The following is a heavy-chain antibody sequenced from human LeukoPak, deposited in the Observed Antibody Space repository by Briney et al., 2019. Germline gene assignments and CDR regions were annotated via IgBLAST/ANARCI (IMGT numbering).Heavy chain of an antibody. Sequence: SETLSLTCTVSGGSISSYYWSWIRQPAGKGLEWIGRIYTSGSTNYNPSFKSRVTMSVDTSKNQFSLKLSSVTAADTAVYYCARDFTHYYDSSGYYYYYMDVWGKGTTVTVSS. CDR2: IYTSGST. CDR1: GGSISSYY. J-gene: IGHJ6*03. D-gene: IGHD3-22*01. CDR3: ARDFTHYYDSSGYYYYYMDV. V-gene: IGHV4-4*07.